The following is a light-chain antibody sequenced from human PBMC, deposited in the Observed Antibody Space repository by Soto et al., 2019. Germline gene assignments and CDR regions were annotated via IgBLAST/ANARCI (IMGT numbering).Light chain of an antibody. J-gene: IGLJ2*01. CDR3: ASYASSHTVL. CDR1: SSDIGGYNY. Sequence: QSALTQPASVSGSPGQSITISCTGTSSDIGGYNYVSWYQQHPGKAPKLMIYDVSDRPSGVSNRFSGSKSGNTASLTISGLQAEDEADYYCASYASSHTVLFGGGTQLTVL. CDR2: DVS. V-gene: IGLV2-14*03.